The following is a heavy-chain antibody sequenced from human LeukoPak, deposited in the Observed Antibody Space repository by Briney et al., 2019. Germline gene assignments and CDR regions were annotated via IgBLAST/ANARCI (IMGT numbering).Heavy chain of an antibody. CDR1: GFTFSSYA. CDR2: ISSSSSYI. CDR3: ARSGYTTRRHAAFDI. J-gene: IGHJ3*02. D-gene: IGHD6-13*01. V-gene: IGHV3-21*04. Sequence: GGSLRLSCAASGFTFSSYAMSWVRQAPGKGLEWVSSISSSSSYIYYADSVKGRFTISRDNAKSSLNLQMNSLRAEDTAVYYCARSGYTTRRHAAFDIWGQGTMVAVSS.